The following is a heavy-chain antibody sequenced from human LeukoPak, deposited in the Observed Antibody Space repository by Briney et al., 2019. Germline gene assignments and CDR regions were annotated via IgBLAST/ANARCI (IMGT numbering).Heavy chain of an antibody. CDR2: IYPGDSDT. Sequence: GESLQISCKGSGYSFTSYWIGWVRQMPGKGLEGMGIIYPGDSDTRYSPSFQGQVTISADKSISTAYLQWSSLKASDTAMYYCARESITYYYGSGSPWGSFDYWGQGTLVTVPS. CDR3: ARESITYYYGSGSPWGSFDY. CDR1: GYSFTSYW. V-gene: IGHV5-51*01. D-gene: IGHD3-10*01. J-gene: IGHJ4*02.